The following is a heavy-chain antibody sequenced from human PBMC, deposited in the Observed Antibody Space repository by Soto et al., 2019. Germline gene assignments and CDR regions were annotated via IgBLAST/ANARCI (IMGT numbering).Heavy chain of an antibody. D-gene: IGHD3-9*01. CDR2: INPNSGGT. J-gene: IGHJ6*02. V-gene: IGHV1-2*04. CDR1: GYTFTSYY. Sequence: ASVKVSCKASGYTFTSYYMHWVRQAPGQGLEWMGWINPNSGGTNYAQKFQGWVTMTRDTSISTAYMELSRLRSDDTAVYYCARSDYDILTGYPDNYYGMDVWGQGTTVTVSS. CDR3: ARSDYDILTGYPDNYYGMDV.